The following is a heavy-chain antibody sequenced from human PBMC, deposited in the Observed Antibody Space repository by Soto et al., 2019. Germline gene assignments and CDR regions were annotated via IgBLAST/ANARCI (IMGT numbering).Heavy chain of an antibody. CDR1: GYTFTRYD. J-gene: IGHJ6*03. V-gene: IGHV1-8*01. CDR2: MNPNSGNT. CDR3: ASSPIVATTNYYYYCMDV. D-gene: IGHD5-12*01. Sequence: QVQLVQSGAEVKKPWASEKVSCKASGYTFTRYDINWVRQATGQGLEGMGWMNPNSGNTGYAQKFQSRVTMTRNTSISTAYMELISLRSEATAVYYCASSPIVATTNYYYYCMDVWGKGTTVTVSS.